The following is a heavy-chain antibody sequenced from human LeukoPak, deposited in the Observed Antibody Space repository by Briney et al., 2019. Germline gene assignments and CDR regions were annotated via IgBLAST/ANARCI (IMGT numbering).Heavy chain of an antibody. Sequence: GGSLRLSCAASGFTFSSYGMHWVRQAPGKGLEWVAVISYDGSNKYYADSVKGRFTISRDNSKNTLYLQMNSLRAEDTAVYYCATPLGSSFDYWGQGTLVTVSS. V-gene: IGHV3-30*03. D-gene: IGHD3-10*01. CDR1: GFTFSSYG. CDR3: ATPLGSSFDY. J-gene: IGHJ4*02. CDR2: ISYDGSNK.